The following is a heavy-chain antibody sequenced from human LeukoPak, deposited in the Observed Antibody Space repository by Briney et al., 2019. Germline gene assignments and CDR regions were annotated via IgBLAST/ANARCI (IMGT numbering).Heavy chain of an antibody. V-gene: IGHV4-30-4*01. D-gene: IGHD4-23*01. CDR1: GGSISTGDYS. Sequence: PSQTLSLTCTVSGGSISTGDYSWNWIRQPPGKGLEWIGYIYTSGSTNYNPSLKSRVTISVDTSKNQFSLKLSSVTAADTAVYYCARLVGNLYWYFDLWGRGTLVTVSS. CDR3: ARLVGNLYWYFDL. CDR2: IYTSGST. J-gene: IGHJ2*01.